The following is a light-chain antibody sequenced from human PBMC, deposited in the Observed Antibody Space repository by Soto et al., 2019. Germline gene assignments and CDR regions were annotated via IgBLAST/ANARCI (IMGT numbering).Light chain of an antibody. Sequence: DIQMTQSPSAVSASVGDRVTITCRASQGIGDRLAWYQQRPGKVPQLLIYFASTLPSGVPSRFIASGSGADFILTINRLQAEDFATYYCLHTYSFPRTFGQGTKVEIK. V-gene: IGKV1-12*01. CDR3: LHTYSFPRT. CDR2: FAS. J-gene: IGKJ1*01. CDR1: QGIGDR.